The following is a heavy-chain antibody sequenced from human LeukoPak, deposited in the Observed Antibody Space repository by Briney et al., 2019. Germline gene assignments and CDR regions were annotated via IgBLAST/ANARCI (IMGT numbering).Heavy chain of an antibody. CDR2: INHSGST. Sequence: SETLSLTCAVYGGSFSGYYWSWIRQPPGKGLEWIGEINHSGSTNYNPSLKSRVTVSVDTSKNQFSLKLSSVTAADTAVYYCARGPAAAAGQEEFDYWGQGTLVTVSS. D-gene: IGHD6-13*01. V-gene: IGHV4-34*01. J-gene: IGHJ4*02. CDR3: ARGPAAAAGQEEFDY. CDR1: GGSFSGYY.